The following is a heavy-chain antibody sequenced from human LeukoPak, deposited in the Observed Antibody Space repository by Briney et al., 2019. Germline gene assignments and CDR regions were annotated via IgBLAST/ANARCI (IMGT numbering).Heavy chain of an antibody. J-gene: IGHJ4*02. CDR1: GGSISSNNYY. Sequence: SETLSLTCSVSGGSISSNNYYWDWIRQPPGKGLEWIGSIYYSGSTYYNPSLKSRVTISVDTSKNQFSLKLSSVTAADTAVYYCARHPFNGFYYFDYWGQGTLVTVSS. CDR2: IYYSGST. CDR3: ARHPFNGFYYFDY. D-gene: IGHD2-8*01. V-gene: IGHV4-39*01.